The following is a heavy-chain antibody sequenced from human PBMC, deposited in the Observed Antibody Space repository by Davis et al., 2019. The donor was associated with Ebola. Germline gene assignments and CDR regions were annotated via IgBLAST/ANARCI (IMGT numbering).Heavy chain of an antibody. CDR1: GYTFTTYT. CDR2: MDPNSGDT. J-gene: IGHJ4*02. Sequence: AASVKVSCKASGYTFTTYTINWVRQATGQGLEWMGWMDPNSGDTGYEQKFQGRLTMTRDTAMTTAYMELSSLRSEDTAMYYCARGTDYLMAATVFWGQGTLVTVS. V-gene: IGHV1-8*01. CDR3: ARGTDYLMAATVF. D-gene: IGHD1-1*01.